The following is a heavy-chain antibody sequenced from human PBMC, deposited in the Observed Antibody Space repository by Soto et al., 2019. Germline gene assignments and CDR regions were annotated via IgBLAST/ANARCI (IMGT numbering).Heavy chain of an antibody. Sequence: QVQLVQSGAEVKKPGSSVKVSCKASGGTFSSYAISWVRQAPGQGLEWMGGIIPIFGTANYAQKFQGRVTMTRDTSTSTVYMELSSLRSEDTAVYYCARDKVYAIIVGPDVWGQGTTVTVSS. CDR1: GGTFSSYA. D-gene: IGHD2-8*01. V-gene: IGHV1-69*06. CDR2: IIPIFGTA. CDR3: ARDKVYAIIVGPDV. J-gene: IGHJ6*02.